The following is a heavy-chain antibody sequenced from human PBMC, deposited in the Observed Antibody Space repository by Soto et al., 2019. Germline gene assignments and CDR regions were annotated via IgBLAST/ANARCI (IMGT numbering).Heavy chain of an antibody. CDR2: IYYSGST. CDR1: GGSISSSSYY. CDR3: AGIVGATTSSDY. J-gene: IGHJ4*02. V-gene: IGHV4-39*01. D-gene: IGHD1-26*01. Sequence: QLQLQESGPGLVKPSETLSLTCTVSGGSISSSSYYWGWIRQPPGKGLEWIGSIYYSGSTYYNPSLKSRVTISVDTSKNQFSLKLSSVTVADTAVYYCAGIVGATTSSDYWGQGTLVTVSS.